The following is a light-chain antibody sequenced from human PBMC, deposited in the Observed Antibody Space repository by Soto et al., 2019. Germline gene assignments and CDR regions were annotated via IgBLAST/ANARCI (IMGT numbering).Light chain of an antibody. CDR3: QQYNSHDDIA. Sequence: DIQITQSPSTLSSSVGDRFTITCLSSQSITSWLAWYQQKPGKAPNLLIYDASSLQSGVPSRFSGSGSGTEFTLTISSLQPDDSATYYCQQYNSHDDIAFGRGTKVDIK. V-gene: IGKV1-5*01. CDR1: QSITSW. J-gene: IGKJ4*01. CDR2: DAS.